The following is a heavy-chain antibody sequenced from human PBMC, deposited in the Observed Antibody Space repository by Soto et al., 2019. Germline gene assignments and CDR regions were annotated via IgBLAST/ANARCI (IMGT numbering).Heavy chain of an antibody. Sequence: GGSLRLSCAASGFTFSSYAMSWVRQAPGKGLEWVSAISGSGGSTYYADSVKGRFTISRDNSKNTLYLQMNSLRAEDTAVYYCAKSSGHDYGDYEFNYYYYYMDVWGKGTTVTVSS. CDR1: GFTFSSYA. J-gene: IGHJ6*03. CDR3: AKSSGHDYGDYEFNYYYYYMDV. CDR2: ISGSGGST. D-gene: IGHD4-17*01. V-gene: IGHV3-23*01.